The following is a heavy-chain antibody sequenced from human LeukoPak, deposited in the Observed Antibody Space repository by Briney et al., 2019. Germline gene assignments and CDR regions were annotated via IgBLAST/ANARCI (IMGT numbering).Heavy chain of an antibody. V-gene: IGHV4-34*01. D-gene: IGHD1/OR15-1a*01. Sequence: ASETLSLTCAVYGGSFSGYYWSWIRQPPGKGLEWIGEINHSGSTNYNPSLKSRVTISVDTSKNQFSLKLSSVTAAETAVYYCARGDPYRTTLDYWGQGTLVTASS. CDR1: GGSFSGYY. J-gene: IGHJ4*02. CDR2: INHSGST. CDR3: ARGDPYRTTLDY.